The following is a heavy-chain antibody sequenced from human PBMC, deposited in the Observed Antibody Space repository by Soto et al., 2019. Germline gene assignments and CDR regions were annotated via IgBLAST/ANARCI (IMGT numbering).Heavy chain of an antibody. J-gene: IGHJ5*02. CDR1: GGSISSSGYV. D-gene: IGHD3-22*01. V-gene: IGHV4-39*01. Sequence: SETLALTCTVSGGSISSSGYVGAWIRQPPGKGLEWIGSIYHSGSTSDNPSLRSRVTISVDTSKNQFSLKLSSVTAADTAVYFCARHAGYSSGRTCSAPWGQGTQVTVFS. CDR2: IYHSGST. CDR3: ARHAGYSSGRTCSAP.